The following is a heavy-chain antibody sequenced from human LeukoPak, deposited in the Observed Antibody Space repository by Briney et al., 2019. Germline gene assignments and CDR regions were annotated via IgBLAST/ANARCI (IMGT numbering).Heavy chain of an antibody. J-gene: IGHJ6*02. CDR1: GGSISSSNW. CDR3: ARDRPYYDFWSGYADVNYYYGMDV. Sequence: PSETLSLTCTVSGGSISSSNWWSWVRQPPGKGLEWIGDIYHSGSTNYNPSLKSRVTISVDKSKNQFSLKLSSVTAADTAVYYCARDRPYYDFWSGYADVNYYYGMDVWGQGTTVTVSS. D-gene: IGHD3-3*01. V-gene: IGHV4-4*02. CDR2: IYHSGST.